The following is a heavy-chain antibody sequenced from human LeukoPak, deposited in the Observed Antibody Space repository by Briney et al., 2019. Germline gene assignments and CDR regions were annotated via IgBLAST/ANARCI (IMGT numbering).Heavy chain of an antibody. Sequence: PSETLFLTCTVSGGSISSSSYYWGWIRQPPGKGLEWIGSIYYSGSTYYNPSLKSRVTISVDTSKNQFSLKLSSVTAADTAVYYCASRREQDIALMVYSDYWGQGTLVTVSS. CDR1: GGSISSSSYY. CDR2: IYYSGST. V-gene: IGHV4-39*01. D-gene: IGHD2-8*01. CDR3: ASRREQDIALMVYSDY. J-gene: IGHJ4*02.